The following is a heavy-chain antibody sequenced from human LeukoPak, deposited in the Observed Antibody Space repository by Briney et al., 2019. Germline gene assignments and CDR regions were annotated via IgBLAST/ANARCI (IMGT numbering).Heavy chain of an antibody. CDR3: ARDIVVVPAAVGGGY. Sequence: ASVKVSCKASGYTFTSYYMHWVRQAPGQGLEWMGIINPSGGSTSYAQKFQSRVTMTRDMSTSTVYMELSSLRSEDTAVYYCARDIVVVPAAVGGGYWGQGTLVTVSS. V-gene: IGHV1-46*01. CDR2: INPSGGST. CDR1: GYTFTSYY. J-gene: IGHJ4*02. D-gene: IGHD2-2*01.